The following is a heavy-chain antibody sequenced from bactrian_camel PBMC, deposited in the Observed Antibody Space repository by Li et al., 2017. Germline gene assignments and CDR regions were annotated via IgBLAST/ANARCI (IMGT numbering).Heavy chain of an antibody. CDR1: GFTFSSAY. Sequence: VQLVESGGGLVQPGGSLRLSCAHSGFTFSSAYMSWVRQAPGKEREGVARIATGSGNTYYADSVKGRFTISRDNAKNTVYLQMNSLKSEDTALYYCATAQIRAYSDYKGFGYMGQGTQVTVS. D-gene: IGHD4*01. J-gene: IGHJ6*01. V-gene: IGHV3S40*01. CDR2: IATGSGNT. CDR3: ATAQIRAYSDYKGFGY.